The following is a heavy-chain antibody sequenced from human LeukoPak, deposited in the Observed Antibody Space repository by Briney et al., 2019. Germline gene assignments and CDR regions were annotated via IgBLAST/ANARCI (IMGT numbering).Heavy chain of an antibody. D-gene: IGHD6-13*01. CDR1: GYTFTSYG. CDR2: ISAYNGNT. CDR3: ATDARIAAAGTGLDY. Sequence: ASVKVSCKASGYTFTSYGISWVRQAPGQGLEWMGWISAYNGNTNYAQKLQGRVTMTEDTSTDTAYMELSSLRSEDTAVYYCATDARIAAAGTGLDYWGQGTLVTVSS. V-gene: IGHV1-18*01. J-gene: IGHJ4*02.